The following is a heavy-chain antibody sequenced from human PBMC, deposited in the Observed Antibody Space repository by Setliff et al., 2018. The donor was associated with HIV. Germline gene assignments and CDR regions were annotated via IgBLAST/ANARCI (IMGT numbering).Heavy chain of an antibody. J-gene: IGHJ4*02. CDR2: VSSRGDT. D-gene: IGHD4-17*01. CDR3: ARAAAGNTGPFDL. CDR1: DSGTYY. V-gene: IGHV4-4*07. Sequence: SETLSLTCTVSDSGTYYWSLIRQPAGKGLEWIGRVSSRGDTNYNPSLKSRVTMSVDTYKNQFSLKLTSGTASDTAVYYCARAAAGNTGPFDLWGQGSPVTVSS.